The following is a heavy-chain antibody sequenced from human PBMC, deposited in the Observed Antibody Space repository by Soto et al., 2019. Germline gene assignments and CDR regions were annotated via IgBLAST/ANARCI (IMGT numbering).Heavy chain of an antibody. J-gene: IGHJ4*02. Sequence: GGSLRLSCAASGFTFSSYEMNWVRQAPGKGLEWVSYISSSGSTIYYADSVKGRFTISRDNAKNSLYLQMNSLRAEDTAVYYCARDSPPYYDYVWGSYRYTYSFDYWGQGTLVTVYS. CDR1: GFTFSSYE. V-gene: IGHV3-48*03. D-gene: IGHD3-16*02. CDR2: ISSSGSTI. CDR3: ARDSPPYYDYVWGSYRYTYSFDY.